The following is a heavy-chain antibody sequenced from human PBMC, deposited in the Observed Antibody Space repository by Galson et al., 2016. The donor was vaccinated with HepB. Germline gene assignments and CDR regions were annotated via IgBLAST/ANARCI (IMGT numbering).Heavy chain of an antibody. CDR2: ISGSGDST. CDR1: GFIFGNYA. V-gene: IGHV3-23*01. CDR3: VKTQGYSTGWYGMGV. J-gene: IGHJ6*02. D-gene: IGHD6-19*01. Sequence: LRLSCAASGFIFGNYAMTWVRQAPGEGLEWVSVISGSGDSTYYADSVKGRFTISRDNFKSTLSLQMNSLRAEDTAVYYCVKTQGYSTGWYGMGVWGQGTTVTVSS.